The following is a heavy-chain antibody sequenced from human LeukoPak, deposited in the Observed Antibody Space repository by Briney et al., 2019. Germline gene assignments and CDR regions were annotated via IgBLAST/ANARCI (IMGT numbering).Heavy chain of an antibody. CDR3: ARDRGKVVIATYWYFDL. D-gene: IGHD3-22*01. CDR1: GYTFTSNY. Sequence: ASVNVSCKASGYTFTSNYMHWVRQAPGQGLEWMGIINPSDGSANSAQKFQGRVTMTRDTSTSTVYMELSSLRSEDTAVYYCARDRGKVVIATYWYFDLWGRGTLVTVSS. J-gene: IGHJ2*01. V-gene: IGHV1-46*01. CDR2: INPSDGSA.